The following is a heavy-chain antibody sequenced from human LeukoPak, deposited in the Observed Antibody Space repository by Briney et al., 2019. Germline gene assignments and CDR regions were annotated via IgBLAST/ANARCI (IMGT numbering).Heavy chain of an antibody. CDR3: ARGTTMVRGALQTYYFDY. J-gene: IGHJ4*02. V-gene: IGHV1-69*13. CDR1: GGTFSSYA. Sequence: ASVKVSCKASGGTFSSYAISWVRQAPGQGLEWMGGIIPIFGTANYAQKFQGRVTITADESTSTAYMELSSLRSEDTAVYYCARGTTMVRGALQTYYFDYWGQGTLVTVSS. CDR2: IIPIFGTA. D-gene: IGHD3-10*01.